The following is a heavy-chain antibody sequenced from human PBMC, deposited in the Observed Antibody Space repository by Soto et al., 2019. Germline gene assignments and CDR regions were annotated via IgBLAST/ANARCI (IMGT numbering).Heavy chain of an antibody. V-gene: IGHV1-69*01. D-gene: IGHD1-26*01. CDR1: GDTFSSYA. J-gene: IGHJ4*02. CDR3: ARESAYGGNPLAFDY. Sequence: QVQLVQSGAEVKKPGSSVKVSCKASGDTFSSYAISWVRQAPGQGLDWMGGIIPFFNTSNYAQKFQGRVTISADESTSTAYMELSSLRSGDTAMYYCARESAYGGNPLAFDYWGQGPLVTVSS. CDR2: IIPFFNTS.